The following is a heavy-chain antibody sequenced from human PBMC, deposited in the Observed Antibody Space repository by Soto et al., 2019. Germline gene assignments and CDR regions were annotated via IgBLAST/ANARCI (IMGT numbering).Heavy chain of an antibody. J-gene: IGHJ6*02. Sequence: PSETLSLTCTVSGGSISSSSYYWGWIRQPPGKGLEWTGSIYYSGSTYYNPSLKSRVTISVDTSKNQFSLKLSSVTAADTAVYYCHKVRAYYYAERGDGMDVWGQGTTVTVSS. CDR1: GGSISSSSYY. CDR2: IYYSGST. V-gene: IGHV4-39*01. CDR3: HKVRAYYYAERGDGMDV. D-gene: IGHD1-26*01.